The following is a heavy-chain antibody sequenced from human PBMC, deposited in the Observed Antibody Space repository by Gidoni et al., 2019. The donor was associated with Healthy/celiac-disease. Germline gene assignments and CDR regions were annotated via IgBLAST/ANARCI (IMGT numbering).Heavy chain of an antibody. CDR2: ISSSSSTI. CDR1: GFTFSSYS. Sequence: EVQLVESGGGLVQPGGSLRLSCAASGFTFSSYSMNWVRQAPGKGLEWVSYISSSSSTIYYADSVKGRFTISRDNAKNSLYLQMNSLRAEDTAVYYCASSQPTYYYGSGSQAFDYWGQGTLVTVSS. CDR3: ASSQPTYYYGSGSQAFDY. V-gene: IGHV3-48*01. J-gene: IGHJ4*02. D-gene: IGHD3-10*01.